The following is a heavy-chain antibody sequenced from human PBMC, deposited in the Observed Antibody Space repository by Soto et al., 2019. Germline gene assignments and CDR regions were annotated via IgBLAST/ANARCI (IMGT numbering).Heavy chain of an antibody. CDR1: GFTFSNAW. J-gene: IGHJ4*02. Sequence: EVHLVESGGGLVKPGGSLRVSCAASGFTFSNAWMFWVRQATGKGPEWVGRIKSKTDGGTTDYNTLMKDRFTISREDSRNTRYLEMSSLHIEDPAVYYCCTGVARVRSLALAYWGQGVLVTVSS. V-gene: IGHV3-15*07. CDR3: CTGVARVRSLALAY. CDR2: IKSKTDGGTT. D-gene: IGHD3-10*01.